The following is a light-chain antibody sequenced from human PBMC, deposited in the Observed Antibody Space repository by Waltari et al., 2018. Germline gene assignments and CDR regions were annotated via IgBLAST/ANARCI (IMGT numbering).Light chain of an antibody. V-gene: IGLV2-14*01. CDR1: DSDVGAYDF. Sequence: QSALTQPASVSGSPGQSITISCSGTDSDVGAYDFVSWYQQHPGKAPHLLIYEVSNRPSGISIRFSASKSGNTALLTISGLQAEDEAEYYCSSYTTSSAPGVFGTGTRVTVL. CDR3: SSYTTSSAPGV. J-gene: IGLJ1*01. CDR2: EVS.